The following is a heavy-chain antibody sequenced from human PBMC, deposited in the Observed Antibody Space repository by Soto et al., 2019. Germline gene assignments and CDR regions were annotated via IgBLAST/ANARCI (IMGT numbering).Heavy chain of an antibody. CDR3: ARLYYDYV. D-gene: IGHD3-3*01. Sequence: GGSLRLSCAGSGFTFGTYSMNWVRQAAGKGLEWIAYISYDSDTIQYADSVKGRFTISRDNAKNSLYLQMDSLRDEDTAVYYCARLYYDYVWGQGTTVTVSS. CDR1: GFTFGTYS. V-gene: IGHV3-48*02. CDR2: ISYDSDTI. J-gene: IGHJ6*02.